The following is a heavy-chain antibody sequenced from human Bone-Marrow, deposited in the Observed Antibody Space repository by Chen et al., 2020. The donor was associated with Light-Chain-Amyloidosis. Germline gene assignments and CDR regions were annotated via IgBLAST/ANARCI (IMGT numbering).Heavy chain of an antibody. J-gene: IGHJ5*01. CDR2: ISYDGSKK. CDR3: AKVADLPGYNEGIDS. D-gene: IGHD6-25*01. Sequence: QMQLVESGGGVVQPGRSLRLSCAASGFTFGDYGMHWVRQAPGKGLEWVALISYDGSKKYYADPVRGRFTISRDNSKNTLYLQMNSLRGEDTAVYYCAKVADLPGYNEGIDSWGQGTLVTVSS. V-gene: IGHV3-30*18. CDR1: GFTFGDYG.